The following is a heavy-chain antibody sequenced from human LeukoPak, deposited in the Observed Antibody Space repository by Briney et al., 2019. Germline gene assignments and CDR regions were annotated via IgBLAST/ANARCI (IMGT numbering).Heavy chain of an antibody. CDR3: ARAGYSYGYLGYFDY. V-gene: IGHV1-18*01. J-gene: IGHJ4*02. Sequence: GASVKVSCKASGYTFSIYSIAWVRQAPGQGLEWMGWISAYNGNTNYAQKFQGRVTMTIDTSTSTAYMELRSLRSDDTAVYYCARAGYSYGYLGYFDYWGQGTLVTVSS. D-gene: IGHD5-18*01. CDR1: GYTFSIYS. CDR2: ISAYNGNT.